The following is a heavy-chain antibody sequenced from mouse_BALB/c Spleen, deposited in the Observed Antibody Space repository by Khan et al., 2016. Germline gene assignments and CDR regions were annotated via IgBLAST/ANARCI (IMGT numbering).Heavy chain of an antibody. CDR1: GFDFSRYW. J-gene: IGHJ3*01. D-gene: IGHD1-2*01. Sequence: EVKLLESGGGLVQPGGSLKLSCAASGFDFSRYWMSWVRQAPGKGLEWIGEINPDSSTINYTPSLKDKFIISRDNAKSTLYLQMSEVGSEGAALYYCARLHYYGWFAYWGQGTLVTVSA. CDR3: ARLHYYGWFAY. CDR2: INPDSSTI. V-gene: IGHV4-1*02.